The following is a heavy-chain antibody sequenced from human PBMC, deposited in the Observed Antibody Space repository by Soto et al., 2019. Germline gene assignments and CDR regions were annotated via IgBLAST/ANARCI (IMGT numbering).Heavy chain of an antibody. V-gene: IGHV1-8*01. J-gene: IGHJ6*02. CDR1: GYTFTSYD. CDR3: ARGRAYYDFWSGYYRDYYGMDV. D-gene: IGHD3-3*01. Sequence: VQVSCKASGYTFTSYDINWVRQATGQGLEWMGWMNPNSGNTGYAQKFQGRVTMTRNTSISTAYMELSSLRSEDTAVYYCARGRAYYDFWSGYYRDYYGMDVWGQGTTVTVSS. CDR2: MNPNSGNT.